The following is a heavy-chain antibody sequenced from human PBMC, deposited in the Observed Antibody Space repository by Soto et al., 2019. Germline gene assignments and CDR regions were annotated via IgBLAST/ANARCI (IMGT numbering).Heavy chain of an antibody. CDR3: AKSLSGSRCMDV. V-gene: IGHV3-23*01. Sequence: GGSLRLSCAASGFVFGNYAMNWVSPAPGKGLEWVSVIGDSGVTTFYADSVRGQFTISRDNSRNTVYLQMNSLRAEDTAIYYCAKSLSGSRCMDVWGTGTTVTVSS. J-gene: IGHJ6*03. CDR2: IGDSGVTT. CDR1: GFVFGNYA. D-gene: IGHD5-12*01.